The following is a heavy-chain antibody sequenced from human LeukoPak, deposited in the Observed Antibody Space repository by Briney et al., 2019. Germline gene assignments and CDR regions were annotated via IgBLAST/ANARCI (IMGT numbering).Heavy chain of an antibody. J-gene: IGHJ6*03. D-gene: IGHD6-13*01. CDR3: ARGAAATEDYYMXV. CDR1: GGSFSGYY. V-gene: IGHV4-34*01. Sequence: SETLSLTCAVYGGSFSGYYWSWIRQPPGKGLEWIGEINHSGSTNYNPSLNSRVTISLDKSKNQFSLKLSSVTAADTAVYYCARGAAATEDYYMXVXXXGTTVT. CDR2: INHSGST.